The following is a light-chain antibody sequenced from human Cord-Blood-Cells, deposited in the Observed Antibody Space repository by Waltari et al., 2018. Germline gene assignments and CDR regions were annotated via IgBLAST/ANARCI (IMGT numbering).Light chain of an antibody. Sequence: DIQMTQSPSSLSASVGDRVTITCRASQSISSYLNWYQQKPGKAPKRLIYAASSLQSGVPSSFSGRVSETDSTLTISSLQPQDFATYYCQQSYSSHPWTFGQGTKMEIK. CDR1: QSISSY. V-gene: IGKV1-39*01. CDR3: QQSYSSHPWT. CDR2: AAS. J-gene: IGKJ1*01.